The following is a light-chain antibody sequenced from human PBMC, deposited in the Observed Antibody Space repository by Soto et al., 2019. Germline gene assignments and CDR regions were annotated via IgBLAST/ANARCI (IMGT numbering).Light chain of an antibody. J-gene: IGKJ4*01. V-gene: IGKV3D-11*01. Sequence: IVLTQSPGSLSVSPGGRATLSCRASQDISTYLAWYQQKPGQAPRLIIYDTFNRVSGVPDTFSGSGPGTVFTLTISNVAPEDSAIYYCQQRSTWPLTFGGGTKVE. CDR1: QDISTY. CDR2: DTF. CDR3: QQRSTWPLT.